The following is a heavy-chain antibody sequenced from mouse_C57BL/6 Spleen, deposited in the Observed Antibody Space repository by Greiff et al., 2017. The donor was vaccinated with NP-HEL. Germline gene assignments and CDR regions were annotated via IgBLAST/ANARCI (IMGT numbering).Heavy chain of an antibody. CDR2: ISSGSSTI. Sequence: EVMLVASGGGLVKPGGSLKLSCAASGFTFSDYGMHWVRQAPEKGLEWVAYISSGSSTIYYADTVKGRFTISRDNAKNTLFLQMTSLRSEDTAMYYCARPYYYGSSYYAMDYWGQGTSVTVSS. CDR1: GFTFSDYG. V-gene: IGHV5-17*01. D-gene: IGHD1-1*01. J-gene: IGHJ4*01. CDR3: ARPYYYGSSYYAMDY.